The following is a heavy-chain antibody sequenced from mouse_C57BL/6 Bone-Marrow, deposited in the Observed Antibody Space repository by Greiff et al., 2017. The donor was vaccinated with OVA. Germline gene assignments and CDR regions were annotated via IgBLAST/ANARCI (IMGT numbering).Heavy chain of an antibody. D-gene: IGHD2-12*01. CDR3: AREEDYNYFDY. V-gene: IGHV1-80*01. J-gene: IGHJ2*01. Sequence: QVQLQQSGAELVKPGASVKISCEASGYAFSSYWMNWVKHRPGKGLEWIGQIYPGDGDTNYNGKFKGKATLTADKSSSTAYMQLSSLTSEDSAVYFCAREEDYNYFDYWGQGTTLTVSS. CDR2: IYPGDGDT. CDR1: GYAFSSYW.